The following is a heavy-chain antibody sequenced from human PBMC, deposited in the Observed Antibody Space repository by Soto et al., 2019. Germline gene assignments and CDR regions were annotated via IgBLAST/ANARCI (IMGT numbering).Heavy chain of an antibody. J-gene: IGHJ6*01. CDR3: ARLIYVNIRPYYGFDV. CDR2: IYYSGST. V-gene: IGHV4-39*01. D-gene: IGHD3-16*01. CDR1: GGSISSSSYY. Sequence: SETLSLTCTVSGGSISSSSYYWGWIRQPPGKGLEWIGSIYYSGSTYYNPSLKSRVTISVDTSKNQFSLKLGSVTAADTAVYYCARLIYVNIRPYYGFDVWAQGTTVTVSS.